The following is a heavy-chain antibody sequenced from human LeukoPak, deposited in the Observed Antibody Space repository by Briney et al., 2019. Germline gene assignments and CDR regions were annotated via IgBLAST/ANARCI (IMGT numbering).Heavy chain of an antibody. CDR1: GFTVSSNS. D-gene: IGHD7-27*01. V-gene: IGHV3-66*01. CDR2: IYSGGST. CDR3: SRDMSLSLGY. J-gene: IGHJ4*02. Sequence: GGSLRLSCAASGFTVSSNSMSWVRQAPGKGLEWVSVIYSGGSTYYSESVKGRFTISRENSKKTMYLQMNSLRAEYTAVYYCSRDMSLSLGYWGQGTLVTVSS.